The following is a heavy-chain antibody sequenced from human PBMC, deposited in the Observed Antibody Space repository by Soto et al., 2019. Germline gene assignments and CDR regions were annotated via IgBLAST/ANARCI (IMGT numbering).Heavy chain of an antibody. D-gene: IGHD1-26*01. J-gene: IGHJ2*01. Sequence: QVQLVQSGAEVRKPGSSVKVSCKASGGTFSNYGITWVRQAPGQGLEWMGGIIPILDITNYAQRFQGRVTCTADESTTTAYTELTSLRSQGSAIYYCATVRVGTTTVITYWSFYLWCRGTLVTVSS. CDR2: IIPILDIT. V-gene: IGHV1-69*12. CDR3: ATVRVGTTTVITYWSFYL. CDR1: GGTFSNYG.